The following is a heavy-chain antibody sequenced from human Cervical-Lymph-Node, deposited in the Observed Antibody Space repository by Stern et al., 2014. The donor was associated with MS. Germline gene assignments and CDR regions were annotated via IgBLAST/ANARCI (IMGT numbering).Heavy chain of an antibody. D-gene: IGHD1-1*01. CDR3: ARDTSSPERSDW. J-gene: IGHJ4*02. Sequence: VQLVESGGGVIQPGGSLRLSCTASGFTVSRAYMTWVRQAPGKGLEWVSIITNVGSTFYTDSVKGRFTISRDDSKNTVYLHMTSLRAEDTAMYYCARDTSSPERSDWWGQGTLVTVSS. V-gene: IGHV3-53*01. CDR2: ITNVGST. CDR1: GFTVSRAY.